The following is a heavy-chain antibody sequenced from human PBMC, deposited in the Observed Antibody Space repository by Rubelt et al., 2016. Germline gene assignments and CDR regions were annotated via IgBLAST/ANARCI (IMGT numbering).Heavy chain of an antibody. D-gene: IGHD5-18*01. CDR3: ARSKDTAMVTDADWYFDL. CDR1: GYTFTSYA. Sequence: QVQLVQSGVEVKKPGASVKVSCKASGYTFTSYAMHWVRQAPGQRLEWMGWINAGNGNTKYSQKFQGRVTITRDTSAGTAYMELSSLRSEDTAVYYCARSKDTAMVTDADWYFDLWGRGTLVTVSS. V-gene: IGHV1-3*01. J-gene: IGHJ2*01. CDR2: INAGNGNT.